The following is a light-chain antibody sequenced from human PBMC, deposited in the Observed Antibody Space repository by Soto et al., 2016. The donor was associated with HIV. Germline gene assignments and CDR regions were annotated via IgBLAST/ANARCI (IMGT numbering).Light chain of an antibody. J-gene: IGKJ2*01. V-gene: IGKV1-27*01. CDR3: QKYDKAPXT. CDR1: QGISNY. Sequence: DIQMTQSPSSLSASVGDRVTITCRARQGISNYLAWYQQKPGKVPKLLIYSASTLQSGVPSRFSGSGSGTDFMFTISSLQPDDVATYYCQKYDKAPXTFGQGTKLEIK. CDR2: SAS.